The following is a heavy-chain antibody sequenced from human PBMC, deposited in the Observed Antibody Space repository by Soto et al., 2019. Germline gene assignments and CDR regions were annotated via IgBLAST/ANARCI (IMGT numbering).Heavy chain of an antibody. D-gene: IGHD4-17*01. CDR2: INHSGST. CDR3: ARFGTTNWFDP. J-gene: IGHJ5*02. V-gene: IGHV4-34*01. Sequence: QVQLQQWGAGLLKPSETLSLTCAVYGGSFSGYYWSWIRQPPGKGLEWIGEINHSGSTNYNPSLKSRVTISVDTSKNQFSLKLSSVTAADTAVYYCARFGTTNWFDPWGQGTLVTVSS. CDR1: GGSFSGYY.